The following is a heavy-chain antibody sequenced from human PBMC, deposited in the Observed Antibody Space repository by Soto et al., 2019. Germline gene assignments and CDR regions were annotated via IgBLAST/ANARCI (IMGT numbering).Heavy chain of an antibody. Sequence: QVQLVESGGGVVQPGRSLRLSCAASGFTFSSYGMHWVRQAPGKGLEWVAVIWYDGSNKYYADSVKGRFTISRDNSKNTLYLQMNSLRDEDTAVYYCARDKQWLVGHDHAFDIWGQGTMVTVSS. D-gene: IGHD6-19*01. J-gene: IGHJ3*02. CDR2: IWYDGSNK. CDR1: GFTFSSYG. CDR3: ARDKQWLVGHDHAFDI. V-gene: IGHV3-33*01.